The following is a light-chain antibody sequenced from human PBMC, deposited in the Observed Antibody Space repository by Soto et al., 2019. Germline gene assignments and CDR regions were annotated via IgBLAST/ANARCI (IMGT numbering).Light chain of an antibody. CDR3: QQYGSSPWT. CDR1: QSVSSSY. V-gene: IGKV3-20*01. J-gene: IGKJ1*01. Sequence: EIVLTQSPGTLSLSPGERATLSCRASQSVSSSYLAWYPRKPGQAPRLLIYGASSRATGIPDRFSGSGSGTDFTLTIRRLEPADFAVYYCQQYGSSPWTFGQGTKVEIK. CDR2: GAS.